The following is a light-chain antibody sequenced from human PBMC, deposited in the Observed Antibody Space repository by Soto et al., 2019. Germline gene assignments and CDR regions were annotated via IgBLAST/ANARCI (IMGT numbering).Light chain of an antibody. CDR1: QRVSSSY. CDR3: QQYGSSPRT. CDR2: GAS. V-gene: IGKV3-20*01. Sequence: DIVLTQSPGTLSLSPGERATLSCRASQRVSSSYLAWYQQRPGQAPRLLIYGASSRATGIPDRFSGSGSGTDFTLTISRLEPEDIAMYYCQQYGSSPRTFGQGTKVEIK. J-gene: IGKJ1*01.